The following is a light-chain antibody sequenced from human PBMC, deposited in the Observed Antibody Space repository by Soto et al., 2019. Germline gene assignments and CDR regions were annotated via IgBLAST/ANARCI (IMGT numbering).Light chain of an antibody. J-gene: IGKJ1*01. V-gene: IGKV3-20*01. CDR3: QQYGSSPT. CDR2: DAS. Sequence: EIVLTQSPGTLSLFPGERATLSCRASQSVSSSYLAWYQQKPGQAPRLLIYDASSRASGIPDRFSGSGSGTDFTLTISRLDSDDSAVYYCQQYGSSPTFGQGTMVEIK. CDR1: QSVSSSY.